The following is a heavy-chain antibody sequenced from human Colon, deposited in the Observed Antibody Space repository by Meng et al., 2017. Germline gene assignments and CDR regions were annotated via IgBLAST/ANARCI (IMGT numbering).Heavy chain of an antibody. CDR2: IYYTGAT. J-gene: IGHJ4*02. CDR1: GGSMTSYY. V-gene: IGHV4-59*01. Sequence: SETLSLTCTVSGGSMTSYYWSWIRQPPGKGLEWIGYIYYTGATNYSPSLKSRVTISVDTSKSQFSLKLNSVTAADTAVYYCARVSSGSRLTLDYWGQGTLVTVSS. CDR3: ARVSSGSRLTLDY. D-gene: IGHD3-22*01.